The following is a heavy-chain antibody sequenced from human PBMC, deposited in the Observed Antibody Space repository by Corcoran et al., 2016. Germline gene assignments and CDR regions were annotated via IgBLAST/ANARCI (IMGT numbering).Heavy chain of an antibody. CDR3: ARSGPKAQNLGLGT. CDR1: GGSFSGYY. Sequence: QVQLQQWGAGLLKPSETLSLTCAVYGGSFSGYYWSWIRQPPGKGLEWIGEINHSGSTNYNPSLKSRVTISVDTSKNQFSLKLSSVTAADTAVYYCARSGPKAQNLGLGTWGQGTLVTVSS. V-gene: IGHV4-34*01. D-gene: IGHD7-27*01. J-gene: IGHJ5*02. CDR2: INHSGST.